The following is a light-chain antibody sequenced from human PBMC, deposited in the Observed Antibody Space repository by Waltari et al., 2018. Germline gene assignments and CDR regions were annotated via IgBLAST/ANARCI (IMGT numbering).Light chain of an antibody. V-gene: IGKV3-11*01. J-gene: IGKJ1*01. CDR3: QQRNNWPPT. Sequence: EILLTQSPATLSLNPGATSTLSCRASRRVYIYLAWYQQRPAPAPRLLLSDASTRATGTPARFSGGGSGTDFTLTISSLEPEDFAVYYCQQRNNWPPTFGQGTTV. CDR2: DAS. CDR1: RRVYIY.